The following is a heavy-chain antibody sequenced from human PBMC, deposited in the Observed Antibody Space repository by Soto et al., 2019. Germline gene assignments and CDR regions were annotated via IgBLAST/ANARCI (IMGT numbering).Heavy chain of an antibody. CDR1: GFTFSSYA. D-gene: IGHD3-9*01. Sequence: GGSLRLSCSASGFTFSSYAMHWVRQAPGKGLEYVSAISSNGGSTYYADSVKGRFTISRDNSKNTLYLQMSSLRAEDTAVYYCVKDSGYDILTGPRRGYYYYGMDVWGQGTTVTVSS. CDR2: ISSNGGST. V-gene: IGHV3-64D*06. CDR3: VKDSGYDILTGPRRGYYYYGMDV. J-gene: IGHJ6*02.